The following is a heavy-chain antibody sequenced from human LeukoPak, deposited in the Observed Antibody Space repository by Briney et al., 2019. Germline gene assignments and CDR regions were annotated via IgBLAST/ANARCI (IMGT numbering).Heavy chain of an antibody. D-gene: IGHD3-16*01. J-gene: IGHJ4*02. CDR1: GFTFSSYG. CDR2: IWYDGSNK. Sequence: GRSLRLSCAASGFTFSSYGMHWVRQAPGKGLEWVAVIWYDGSNKYYADSVKGRFTISRDNSKNTLYLQMSSLRAEDTAVYYCVKSTVWSDYWGQGTLVTVSS. V-gene: IGHV3-33*06. CDR3: VKSTVWSDY.